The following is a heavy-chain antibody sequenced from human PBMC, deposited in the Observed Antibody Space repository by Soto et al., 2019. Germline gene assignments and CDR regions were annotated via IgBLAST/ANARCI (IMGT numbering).Heavy chain of an antibody. CDR3: ERSAITMGGWFRP. J-gene: IGHJ5*02. D-gene: IGHD3-10*01. CDR2: IYASGST. CDR1: DDSLSTYY. V-gene: IGHV4-4*07. Sequence: PSETLSRTCHVSDDSLSTYYWSCIRQPAGKGLEWIGRIYASGSTNYNPSLKGRVSMSVDTSKKQFSLKMISVTAADTAMYYCERSAITMGGWFRPWGHRGMDNVSS.